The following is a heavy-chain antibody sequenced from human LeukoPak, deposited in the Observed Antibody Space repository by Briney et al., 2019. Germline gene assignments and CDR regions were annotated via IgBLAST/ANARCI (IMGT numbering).Heavy chain of an antibody. CDR3: ARDPAEGVTTIHFDY. J-gene: IGHJ4*02. V-gene: IGHV3-30*04. D-gene: IGHD4-17*01. CDR1: GFTFSSYA. CDR2: ISYDGSNK. Sequence: GGSLRLSCAASGFTFSSYAMHWVRQAPGKGLQWVAVISYDGSNKYYADSVKGRFTISRDNSKNTLYLQINSLRAEDTAVYYCARDPAEGVTTIHFDYWGQGTLVTVSS.